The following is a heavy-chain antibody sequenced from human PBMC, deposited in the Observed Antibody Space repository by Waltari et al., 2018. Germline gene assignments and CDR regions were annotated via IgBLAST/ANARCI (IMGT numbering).Heavy chain of an antibody. CDR2: XTTDVXST. D-gene: IGHD2-21*02. CDR1: GFSISSYW. V-gene: IGHV3-74*01. CDR3: VXEGXDYYNEGDAFDX. Sequence: XLVEXGGXLVXSGGSLRLSXAASGFSISSYWMPWVRQAPGKGLXWVSHXTTDVXSTNYXDSVKGRFTIXRDSAKNTLYLQMNSLRXEDTALYYXVXEGXDYYNEGDAFDXWGHGTXVTVSS. J-gene: IGHJ3*02.